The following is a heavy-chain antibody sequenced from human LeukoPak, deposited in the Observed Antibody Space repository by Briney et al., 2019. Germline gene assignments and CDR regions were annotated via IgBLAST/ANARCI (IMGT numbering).Heavy chain of an antibody. CDR3: ASLGWTASDFDY. V-gene: IGHV3-48*03. CDR2: ISSSGSTI. CDR1: GFTFSSYE. J-gene: IGHJ4*02. D-gene: IGHD2-15*01. Sequence: QPGGSLRLSCAASGFTFSSYEMNWVRQAPGKGLEGVSYISSSGSTIYYADSVKGRFTISRDNSKNTLYLQMNSLRAEDTAVYYCASLGWTASDFDYWGQGTLVTVSS.